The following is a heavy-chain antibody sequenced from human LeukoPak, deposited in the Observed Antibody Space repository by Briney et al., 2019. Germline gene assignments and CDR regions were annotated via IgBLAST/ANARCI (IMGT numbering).Heavy chain of an antibody. V-gene: IGHV4-39*01. Sequence: SETLSLTCTVSGGSISSSSYYWGWIRQPPGKGLEWIGSIYYSGSTYYNPSLKSRVTISADTSKNQFSLKLSSVTAADTAVYYCARQGFGVVQMDVWGKGTTVTVSS. CDR1: GGSISSSSYY. D-gene: IGHD3-3*01. CDR3: ARQGFGVVQMDV. CDR2: IYYSGST. J-gene: IGHJ6*04.